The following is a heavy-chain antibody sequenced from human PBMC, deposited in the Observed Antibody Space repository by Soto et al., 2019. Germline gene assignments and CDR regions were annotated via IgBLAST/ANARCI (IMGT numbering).Heavy chain of an antibody. V-gene: IGHV1-2*02. D-gene: IGHD1-26*01. CDR2: IGPESGAT. CDR1: GYTFTGHY. Sequence: ASVKVSCKASGYTFTGHYIHWVRQAPEQGPEWMGEIGPESGATRYAQKFQGRVTMTRDTSITTVYMELKNLSPDDTAVYYCGGGRSGQIVVFYRGQGTPVTVS. J-gene: IGHJ4*02. CDR3: GGGRSGQIVVFY.